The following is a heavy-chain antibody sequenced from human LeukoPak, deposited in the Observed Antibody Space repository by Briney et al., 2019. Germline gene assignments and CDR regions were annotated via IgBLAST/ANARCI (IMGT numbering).Heavy chain of an antibody. D-gene: IGHD3-10*01. CDR3: ATQNQYYYGSGPFDY. Sequence: GGPLRLSCAAPGFAFSSYNMNWVRQAPGKGLEWVSYISRSSTTVYYADSVKGRFTISRDNAKNSVYLQVNSLRDEDTAVYYCATQNQYYYGSGPFDYWGQGTPVTVSS. CDR1: GFAFSSYN. J-gene: IGHJ4*02. CDR2: ISRSSTTV. V-gene: IGHV3-48*02.